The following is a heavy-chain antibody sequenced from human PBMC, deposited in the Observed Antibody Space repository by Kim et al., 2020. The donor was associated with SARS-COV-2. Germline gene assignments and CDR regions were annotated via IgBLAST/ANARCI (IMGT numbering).Heavy chain of an antibody. CDR3: ARLNITMIVVVFDY. Sequence: SETLSLTCAVSGGSISRSNWWSWVRQPPGKGLEWIGEIYHSGSTNYNPSLKSRVTISVDKSKNQFSLKLSSVTAADTAVYYCARLNITMIVVVFDYWGQGTLVTVSS. J-gene: IGHJ4*02. CDR1: GGSISRSNW. D-gene: IGHD3-22*01. CDR2: IYHSGST. V-gene: IGHV4-4*02.